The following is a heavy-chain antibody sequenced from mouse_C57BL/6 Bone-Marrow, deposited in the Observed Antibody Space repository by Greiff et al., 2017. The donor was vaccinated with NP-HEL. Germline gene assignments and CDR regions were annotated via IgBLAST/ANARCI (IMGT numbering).Heavy chain of an antibody. CDR3: AKEMTTVVVNWYFDV. CDR2: IWRGGST. D-gene: IGHD1-1*01. Sequence: VQLQQSGPGLVQPSQSLSITCTVSGFSLTSYGVHWVRQSPGKGLEWLGVIWRGGSTDYNAAFMSRLSITKDNSKSQVFFKMNSLQADDTAIYYCAKEMTTVVVNWYFDVWGTGTTVTVSS. CDR1: GFSLTSYG. V-gene: IGHV2-5*01. J-gene: IGHJ1*03.